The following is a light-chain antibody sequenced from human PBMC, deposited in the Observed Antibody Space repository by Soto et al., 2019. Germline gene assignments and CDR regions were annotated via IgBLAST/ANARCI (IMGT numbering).Light chain of an antibody. Sequence: DIQLTQSTSFLSASVGDRVTITCRASQGLSSDLAWYQQKPGKAPKLLIYAASTLQSGVPSRFSGSGSGTEFTLSISSLQPEDCATYYCQQLNSYPITVGQGTRLEIK. V-gene: IGKV1-9*01. CDR1: QGLSSD. J-gene: IGKJ5*01. CDR2: AAS. CDR3: QQLNSYPIT.